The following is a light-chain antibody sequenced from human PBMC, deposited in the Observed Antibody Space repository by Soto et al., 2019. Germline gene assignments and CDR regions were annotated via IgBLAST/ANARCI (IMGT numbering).Light chain of an antibody. CDR3: QQYNNWPPWT. J-gene: IGKJ1*01. CDR1: QNVSSN. Sequence: EIVMTQSTATLSVSPGERATLSCRASQNVSSNLAWYQQKPGQAPRLLIYGASTRATGIPARFSGSGSGTEFTLTISSLQSEDFAVYYCQQYNNWPPWTFGQGTKVEIK. V-gene: IGKV3-15*01. CDR2: GAS.